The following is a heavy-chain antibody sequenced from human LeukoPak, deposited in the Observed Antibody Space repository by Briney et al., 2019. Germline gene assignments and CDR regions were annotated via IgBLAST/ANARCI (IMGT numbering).Heavy chain of an antibody. J-gene: IGHJ4*02. Sequence: PGGSLRLSCEASGFPFSSYAMNWVRHAPGKGLEWVSTISGSGGSTYYADSVKGRFTISRDKSKNTVYLQMNSLRAEDTAVYYCAKERGYGYNHIDYWGQGTLVTVSS. CDR2: ISGSGGST. D-gene: IGHD5-24*01. CDR3: AKERGYGYNHIDY. CDR1: GFPFSSYA. V-gene: IGHV3-23*01.